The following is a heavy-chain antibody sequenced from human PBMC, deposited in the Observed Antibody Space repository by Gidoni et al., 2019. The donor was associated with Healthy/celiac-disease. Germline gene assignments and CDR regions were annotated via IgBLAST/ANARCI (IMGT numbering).Heavy chain of an antibody. J-gene: IGHJ6*03. V-gene: IGHV6-1*01. CDR3: ARELFTNILPGISSYYYYMDV. Sequence: QVQLPQSGPGLVKPSQTLSLTCAISGDSVSSNSAAWNWIRQSPSRGLEWLGRTSYRSKWYNDYAVSVKSRITINPDTSKNQFSLQLNSVTPEDTAVYYCARELFTNILPGISSYYYYMDVWGKGTTVTVSS. CDR2: TSYRSKWYN. D-gene: IGHD6-13*01. CDR1: GDSVSSNSAA.